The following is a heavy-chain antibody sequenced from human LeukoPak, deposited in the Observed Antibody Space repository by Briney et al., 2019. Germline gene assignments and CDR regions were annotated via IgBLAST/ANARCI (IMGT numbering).Heavy chain of an antibody. CDR2: IYYSGST. CDR1: GGSISSYY. CDR3: ARRTRGTYQFDY. Sequence: SETLSLTCTVSGGSISSYYWSWIRRPPGKGLEWIGYIYYSGSTDYSPSLKSRVTISVDTSKNQFSLKLSSVTAADAAVHYCARRTRGTYQFDYWGQGTLVTVSS. J-gene: IGHJ4*02. V-gene: IGHV4-59*01. D-gene: IGHD1-7*01.